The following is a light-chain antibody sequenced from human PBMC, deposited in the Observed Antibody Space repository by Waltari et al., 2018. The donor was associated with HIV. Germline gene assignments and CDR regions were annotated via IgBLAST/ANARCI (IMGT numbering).Light chain of an antibody. V-gene: IGKV1-39*01. Sequence: DIQMTQSPSSLSASVGDRVSITCRTSQTIKNNLNWYQQTPEKAPKLLIFAASNLQSGVPSRFSGSGSGAYFTLTVSSLQPEDFATYYCQQTFITPQTFGQGTRLEIK. CDR3: QQTFITPQT. CDR2: AAS. J-gene: IGKJ5*01. CDR1: QTIKNN.